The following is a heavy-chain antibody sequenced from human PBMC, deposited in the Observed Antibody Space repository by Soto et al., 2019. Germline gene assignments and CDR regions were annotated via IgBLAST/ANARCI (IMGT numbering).Heavy chain of an antibody. V-gene: IGHV4-59*01. Sequence: PSETLSLTCTVSGGSISSYYWSWIRQPPGKGLEWIGYIYYSGSTNYNPSLKSRVTISVDTSKNQFSLKLSSVTAADTAVYYCARSPPRLVQRVAFDYWGQGTLVTVSS. D-gene: IGHD6-6*01. CDR3: ARSPPRLVQRVAFDY. J-gene: IGHJ4*02. CDR2: IYYSGST. CDR1: GGSISSYY.